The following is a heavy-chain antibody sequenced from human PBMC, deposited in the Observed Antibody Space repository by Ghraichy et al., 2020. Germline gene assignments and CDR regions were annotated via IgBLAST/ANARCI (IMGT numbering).Heavy chain of an antibody. CDR1: GFTFSSYS. CDR2: ISSSSSYI. Sequence: GESLNISCAASGFTFSSYSMNWVRQAPGKGLEWVSSISSSSSYIYYADSVKGRFTISRDNAKNSLYLQMNSLRAEDTAVYYCARDISLPYYYDSSGYYGDYYFDYWGQGTLVTVSS. D-gene: IGHD3-22*01. V-gene: IGHV3-21*01. J-gene: IGHJ4*02. CDR3: ARDISLPYYYDSSGYYGDYYFDY.